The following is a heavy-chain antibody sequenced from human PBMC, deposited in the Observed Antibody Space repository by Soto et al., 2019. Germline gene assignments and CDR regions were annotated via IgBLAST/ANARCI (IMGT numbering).Heavy chain of an antibody. V-gene: IGHV3-53*01. CDR3: ARERLDYYYGMDV. CDR1: GFTVSSNY. CDR2: IYSGGST. Sequence: GGSLRLSCAASGFTVSSNYMSWVRQAPGKGLEWVSVIYSGGSTHYADSVKGRFTISRDNSKNTLYLQMNSLRAEDTAVYYCARERLDYYYGMDVWGQGTTVTVSS. J-gene: IGHJ6*02.